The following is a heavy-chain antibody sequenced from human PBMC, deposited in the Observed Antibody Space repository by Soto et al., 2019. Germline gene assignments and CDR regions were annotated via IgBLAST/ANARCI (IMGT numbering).Heavy chain of an antibody. V-gene: IGHV2-5*02. CDR2: IYWDDDI. CDR3: AHRHWTGTYFHFDS. J-gene: IGHJ4*02. CDR1: GFSLTTRGVG. D-gene: IGHD1-26*01. Sequence: QITLKESGPPLVKPTETLTLTCTFSGFSLTTRGVGVTWIRQPPGKALKWLALIYWDDDIRYSPSLNSRLTVTRDTSKNQVNLTMTNVDPTDTATYYCAHRHWTGTYFHFDSWGQGTLVTVSS.